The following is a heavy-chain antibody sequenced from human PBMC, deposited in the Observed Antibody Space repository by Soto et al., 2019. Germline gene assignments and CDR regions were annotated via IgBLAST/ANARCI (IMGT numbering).Heavy chain of an antibody. Sequence: GASVKVSCKASGGTFSSYAISWVRQDPGQGLEWMGGIIPIFGTANYAQKFQGRVTITADESTSTAYMELSSLRSEDTAVYYCAREGNIFGPNWFDPWGQGTLVTVSS. CDR3: AREGNIFGPNWFDP. CDR1: GGTFSSYA. V-gene: IGHV1-69*13. D-gene: IGHD3-3*01. J-gene: IGHJ5*02. CDR2: IIPIFGTA.